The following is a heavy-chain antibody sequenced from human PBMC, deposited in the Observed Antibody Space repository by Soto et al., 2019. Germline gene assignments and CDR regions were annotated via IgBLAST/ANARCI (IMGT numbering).Heavy chain of an antibody. Sequence: EVQLLESGGGLVQPGVSLRLSCAASGFTFSYYWMHWVRQAPGMGLVWVSRIHSDGSSTTYADSVKGRFTISRDNARNTLYLQMNSLRAEDTAGDYCARGDRRAFDPWGQGTVLTVSS. CDR3: ARGDRRAFDP. V-gene: IGHV3-74*01. J-gene: IGHJ3*01. CDR2: IHSDGSST. CDR1: GFTFSYYW.